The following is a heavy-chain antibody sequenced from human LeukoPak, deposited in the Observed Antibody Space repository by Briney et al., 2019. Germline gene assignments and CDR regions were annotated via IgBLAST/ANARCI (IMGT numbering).Heavy chain of an antibody. Sequence: GGSLRLSCAASGFTFSSYGMHWVRQAPGKGLEWVAVIGYDGRFKFHSDSVKGRFTISRDDSENTLYLQMNSLRPEDTALYYCARDPRKGSPDYFDYWGQGTLVTVST. V-gene: IGHV3-30*19. CDR2: IGYDGRFK. D-gene: IGHD3-10*01. CDR3: ARDPRKGSPDYFDY. J-gene: IGHJ4*02. CDR1: GFTFSSYG.